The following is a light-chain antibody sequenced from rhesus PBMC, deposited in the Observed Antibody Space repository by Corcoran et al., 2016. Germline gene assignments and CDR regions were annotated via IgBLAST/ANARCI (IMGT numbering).Light chain of an antibody. CDR3: QQGNSNPLT. V-gene: IGKV1-32*02. J-gene: IGKJ4*01. Sequence: DIQMSQSPSSLSASVGDRVTITCRASQGISSYLNWYQQKPGKAPKLLIYYANSLASGVPSRFSGSGAGTDFTLNISSLQPEDFATDYCQQGNSNPLTFGGGTKVELK. CDR2: YAN. CDR1: QGISSY.